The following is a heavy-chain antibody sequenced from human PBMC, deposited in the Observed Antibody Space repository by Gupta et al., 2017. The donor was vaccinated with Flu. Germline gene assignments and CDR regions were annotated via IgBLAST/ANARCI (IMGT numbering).Heavy chain of an antibody. V-gene: IGHV3-33*01. CDR2: IWYDGSNK. CDR1: GFTFSSYG. Sequence: QVQLVESGGGVVQPGRSLRLSCAASGFTFSSYGMHWVRQAPGKGLEWVAVIWYDGSNKYYADSVKGRFTISRDNSKNTLYLQMNSLRAEDTAVYYCARERVTGTTISYYFDYWGQGTRVTVSS. J-gene: IGHJ4*02. D-gene: IGHD1-20*01. CDR3: ARERVTGTTISYYFDY.